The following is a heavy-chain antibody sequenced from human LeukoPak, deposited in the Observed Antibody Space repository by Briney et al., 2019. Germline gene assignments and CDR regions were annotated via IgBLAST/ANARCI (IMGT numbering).Heavy chain of an antibody. D-gene: IGHD3-22*01. J-gene: IGHJ6*03. Sequence: SETLSLTCAVSGGSISSSNWWSWVRQPPGKGLEWIGEIYHSGSTNYNPSLKSRVTISVDKSKNQFSLKLSSVTAADTAVYYCARLGYDSSGYYYYYYYYMDVWGKGTTVTISS. CDR1: GGSISSSNW. CDR2: IYHSGST. CDR3: ARLGYDSSGYYYYYYYYMDV. V-gene: IGHV4-4*02.